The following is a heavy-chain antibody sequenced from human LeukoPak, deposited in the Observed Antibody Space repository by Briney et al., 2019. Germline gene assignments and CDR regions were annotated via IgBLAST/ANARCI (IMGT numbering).Heavy chain of an antibody. CDR2: IFYSGTT. J-gene: IGHJ4*02. Sequence: PSETLSLTCTVSGGSISSSRYFWGWIRQSPGKGLEWIGSIFYSGTTYYNPSLKSRVTISVDTSKNHFSLKLSSVTAADTAVYYCAGRPYSSSWPFDYWGQGTLVTVSS. CDR1: GGSISSSRYF. D-gene: IGHD6-13*01. V-gene: IGHV4-39*02. CDR3: AGRPYSSSWPFDY.